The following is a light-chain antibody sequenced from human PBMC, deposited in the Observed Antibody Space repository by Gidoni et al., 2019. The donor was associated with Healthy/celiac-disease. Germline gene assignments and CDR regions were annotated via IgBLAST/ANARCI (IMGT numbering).Light chain of an antibody. CDR2: GKN. CDR1: SHRSYY. V-gene: IGLV3-19*01. CDR3: NSRDSSGNHVV. Sequence: SSELTQDPAVSVALGQTVRITCQGESHRSYYASWYQQKPVQAPVLVIYGKNNRPSGIPYRFSGASSGNTASLTITGAQAEDEADYYCNSRDSSGNHVVFGGGTKLTVL. J-gene: IGLJ2*01.